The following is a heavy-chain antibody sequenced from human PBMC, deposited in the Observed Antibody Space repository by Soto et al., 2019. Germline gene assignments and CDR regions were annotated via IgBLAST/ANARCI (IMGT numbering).Heavy chain of an antibody. V-gene: IGHV4-39*01. CDR2: FYYSGST. J-gene: IGHJ6*02. CDR1: GGSISGSSYS. D-gene: IGHD2-2*01. Sequence: SETLCLTCTVSGGSISGSSYSWGWIRQPPGKGPEWIGTFYYSGSTYYNPSLKSRVTISVDTTKNQFFLKLNSVTAADTAVYYCARLQGYCIDTRCSGNYALDVWGQGTTVTLSS. CDR3: ARLQGYCIDTRCSGNYALDV.